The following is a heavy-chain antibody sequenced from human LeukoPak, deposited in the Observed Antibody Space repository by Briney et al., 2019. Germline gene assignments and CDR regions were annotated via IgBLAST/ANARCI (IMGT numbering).Heavy chain of an antibody. Sequence: PGGSPRLSCAASGFTFSSYAMSWVRQAPGKGLEWISYITTTSSTTYYIDSVEGRFTISRDNARNSLYLQMNSLRAEDTAVYYCASGPTPGVAAAADYWGQGTLVTVSS. CDR3: ASGPTPGVAAAADY. CDR1: GFTFSSYA. CDR2: ITTTSSTT. D-gene: IGHD6-13*01. V-gene: IGHV3-48*01. J-gene: IGHJ4*02.